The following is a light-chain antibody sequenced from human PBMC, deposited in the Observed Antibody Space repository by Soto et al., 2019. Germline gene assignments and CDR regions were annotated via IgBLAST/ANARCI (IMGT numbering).Light chain of an antibody. CDR3: QHWNDYSWT. CDR1: QSISIW. V-gene: IGKV1-5*03. CDR2: KTS. Sequence: DIHMTQSPSTLSASVGDRVTITCRASQSISIWLAWYQQKPGKAPNLLIYKTSSLETGVPSRFSGSGSGTEFTLTISSLQHDDFATYYCQHWNDYSWTFGQGTQVEVK. J-gene: IGKJ1*01.